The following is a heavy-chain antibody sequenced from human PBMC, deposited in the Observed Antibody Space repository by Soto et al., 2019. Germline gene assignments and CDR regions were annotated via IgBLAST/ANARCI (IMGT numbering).Heavy chain of an antibody. CDR1: GFTFSSYW. CDR3: AKSPGGYYSFDI. D-gene: IGHD3-3*01. CDR2: INSDGSTT. Sequence: GGSLRLSCAASGFTFSSYWMHWVRQAPGKGLVWVSRINSDGSTTSYADSVKGRFTISRDNSKNTLYLQMNSLRADDTAVYYCAKSPGGYYSFDIWGQGTMVTVSS. V-gene: IGHV3-74*01. J-gene: IGHJ3*02.